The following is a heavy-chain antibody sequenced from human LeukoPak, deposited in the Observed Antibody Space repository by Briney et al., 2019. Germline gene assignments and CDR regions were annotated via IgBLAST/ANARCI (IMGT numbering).Heavy chain of an antibody. V-gene: IGHV1-2*02. D-gene: IGHD4-11*01. J-gene: IGHJ4*02. Sequence: ASVKVSCKASGYTFTGYYMHWVRQAPGQGLEWMGWINPNSGVTNYAQRFQGRVTMTRDTSISTAYMELSRLRSDDTAVYFRAPSDYHYYFDYWGQGTQVTVSS. CDR1: GYTFTGYY. CDR2: INPNSGVT. CDR3: APSDYHYYFDY.